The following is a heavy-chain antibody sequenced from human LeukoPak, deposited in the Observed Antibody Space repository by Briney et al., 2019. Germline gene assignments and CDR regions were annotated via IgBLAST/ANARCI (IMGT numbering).Heavy chain of an antibody. CDR1: GYTFTSYG. CDR3: ARDGVVAANYGMDV. D-gene: IGHD2-15*01. Sequence: GSVKVSCKASGYTFTSYGISWVRQAPGQGLEWMGWISAYNGNTNYAQKLQGRVTMTTDTSTSTAYMELRSLRSDDTAVYCCARDGVVAANYGMDVWGQGTTVTVSS. J-gene: IGHJ6*02. V-gene: IGHV1-18*01. CDR2: ISAYNGNT.